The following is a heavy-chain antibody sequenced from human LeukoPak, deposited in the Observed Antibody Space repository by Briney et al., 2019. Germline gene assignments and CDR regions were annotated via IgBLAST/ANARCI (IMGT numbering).Heavy chain of an antibody. CDR3: AKNSGFFDY. Sequence: GGSLRLSCAASGFTFSSYAMTWVRQAAGKGLEWVSSISASDTSTYYADSVKGRFTISRDNSKNTLYLQMNSLRAEDTAVYYCAKNSGFFDYWGWGTLVTVSS. CDR1: GFTFSSYA. V-gene: IGHV3-23*01. CDR2: ISASDTST. J-gene: IGHJ4*02. D-gene: IGHD3-22*01.